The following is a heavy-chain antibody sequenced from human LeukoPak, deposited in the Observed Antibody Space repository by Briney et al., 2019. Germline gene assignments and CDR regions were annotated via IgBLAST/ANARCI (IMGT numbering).Heavy chain of an antibody. Sequence: SETLSLTCAVYGGSFSGYYWSWIRQPPGKGLEWIGEINHSGSTNYNPSLKSRVTISVDTSKNQFSLKLSSVTAADTAVYYCAREGPIAAHAWFDPWGQGTLVTVSS. CDR1: GGSFSGYY. V-gene: IGHV4-34*01. CDR3: AREGPIAAHAWFDP. CDR2: INHSGST. D-gene: IGHD6-6*01. J-gene: IGHJ5*02.